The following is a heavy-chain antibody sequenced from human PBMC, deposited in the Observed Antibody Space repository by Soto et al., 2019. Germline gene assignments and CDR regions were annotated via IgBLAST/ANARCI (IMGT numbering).Heavy chain of an antibody. J-gene: IGHJ3*02. D-gene: IGHD3-10*01. V-gene: IGHV4-30-4*01. CDR2: IYYSGST. CDR1: GGSISSGDYY. CDR3: ARDSDIRVRGVIIISGAFDI. Sequence: PSETLSLTCTVSGGSISSGDYYWSWIRQPPGKGLEWIGYIYYSGSTYYNPSLKSRVTISVDTSKNQFSLKLSSVTAADTAVYYCARDSDIRVRGVIIISGAFDIWGQGTMFTASS.